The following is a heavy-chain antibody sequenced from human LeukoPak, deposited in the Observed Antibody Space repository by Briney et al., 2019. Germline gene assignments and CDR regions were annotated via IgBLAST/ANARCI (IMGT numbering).Heavy chain of an antibody. D-gene: IGHD1-1*01. J-gene: IGHJ4*02. V-gene: IGHV3-23*01. Sequence: GGSLRLSCAASGLTFSAYVMTWVRQAPGKGLEWVSSISGGGGTTYYADSVKGRFTISRDNSKNTLYLEMNSLRVEDTAVYYCDEDRIPETGTVNWGQGALVTVSP. CDR1: GLTFSAYV. CDR3: DEDRIPETGTVN. CDR2: ISGGGGTT.